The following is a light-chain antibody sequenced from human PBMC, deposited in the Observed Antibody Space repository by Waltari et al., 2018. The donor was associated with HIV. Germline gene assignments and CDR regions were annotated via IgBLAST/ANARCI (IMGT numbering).Light chain of an antibody. V-gene: IGLV2-11*01. J-gene: IGLJ3*02. CDR1: SSAIGDYNY. Sequence: QSALTQPRSVSGSPGQSVTVACTGTSSAIGDYNYVSWYQQHPGKAPKLMIYDVTKLPSVVPDRFSGSKSGNTASLTISGLQAEDEAAYYCCSFAGSYNLVFGGGTKLTVL. CDR2: DVT. CDR3: CSFAGSYNLV.